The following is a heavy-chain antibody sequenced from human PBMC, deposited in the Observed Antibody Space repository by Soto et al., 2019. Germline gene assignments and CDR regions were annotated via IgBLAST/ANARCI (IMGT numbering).Heavy chain of an antibody. V-gene: IGHV1-3*01. D-gene: IGHD5-12*01. CDR1: GYTFTSYA. CDR2: INAGNGNT. J-gene: IGHJ3*02. CDR3: ARGSYSGYDYSGTEI. Sequence: QVQLVQSGAEVKKPGASVKVSCKASGYTFTSYAMHWVRQARGQRLEWMGWINAGNGNTKYSQKFQGRVTITRDTSASTAYMVLSSLRSEDTAVCYCARGSYSGYDYSGTEIWGQGTMVIVST.